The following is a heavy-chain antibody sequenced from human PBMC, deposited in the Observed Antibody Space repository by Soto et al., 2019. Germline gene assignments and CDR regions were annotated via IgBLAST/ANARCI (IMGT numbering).Heavy chain of an antibody. Sequence: GGSLRLSCAGSGSTFSSFAMSWVRQAPGKGLEWVAATSYDGSNKYYADSVKGRFIISRDNSKNTLDLLLNTLRAEDTAVYYCAGVYYGGNSVNNYWGQGTQVTVSS. CDR2: TSYDGSNK. V-gene: IGHV3-30-3*01. J-gene: IGHJ4*02. CDR1: GSTFSSFA. CDR3: AGVYYGGNSVNNY. D-gene: IGHD2-8*01.